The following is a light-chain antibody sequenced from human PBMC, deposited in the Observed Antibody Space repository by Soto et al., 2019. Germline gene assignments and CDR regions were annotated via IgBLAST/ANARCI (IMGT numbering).Light chain of an antibody. V-gene: IGLV1-40*01. CDR2: GNS. CDR3: QSYDSSLSGYV. Sequence: QSVLTQPPSVSGAPGQRVTISCTGSSSNIGAGYDVNWYQQLPGTAPKLHIYGNSNRPSGVPDRFSGSKSGTSASLAITGLQAEDEADYYCQSYDSSLSGYVFGTGTQLTVL. CDR1: SSNIGAGYD. J-gene: IGLJ1*01.